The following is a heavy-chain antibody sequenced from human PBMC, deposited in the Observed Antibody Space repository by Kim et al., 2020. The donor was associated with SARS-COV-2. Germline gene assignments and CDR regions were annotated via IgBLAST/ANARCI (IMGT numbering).Heavy chain of an antibody. CDR3: AKLRGVFDY. CDR2: ISGSGGST. D-gene: IGHD3-10*01. CDR1: GFTFSSYA. Sequence: GGSLRLSCVASGFTFSSYAMSWVRQAPGKGLEWVSAISGSGGSTYYADSVKGRFTISRHNSKNTLFLQMNSLRAEDTAVYYCAKLRGVFDYWGQGTLVTVSS. V-gene: IGHV3-23*01. J-gene: IGHJ4*02.